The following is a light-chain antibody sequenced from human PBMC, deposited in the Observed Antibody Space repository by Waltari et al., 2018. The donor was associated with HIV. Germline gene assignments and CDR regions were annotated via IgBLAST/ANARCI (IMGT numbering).Light chain of an antibody. CDR1: NSNIGATYY. CDR2: GNT. CDR3: QSYDSSLSGSEV. V-gene: IGLV1-40*01. J-gene: IGLJ2*01. Sequence: QSVLTQPPSVSGAPGQRVTLSCTGNNSNIGATYYVHWYQQLPGTAPKLLIYGNTNRPSGVPDRFSGSKSGTSASLVITGLRAEDEADYYCQSYDSSLSGSEVFGGGTKLSVL.